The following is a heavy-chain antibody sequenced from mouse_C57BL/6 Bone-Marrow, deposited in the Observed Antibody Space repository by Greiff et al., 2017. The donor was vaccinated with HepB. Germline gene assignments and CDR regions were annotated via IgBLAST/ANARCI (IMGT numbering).Heavy chain of an antibody. V-gene: IGHV1-81*01. CDR1: GYTFTSYG. D-gene: IGHD1-1*01. CDR3: ARPNYYGSSPDY. Sequence: VQLQQSGAELARPGASVKLSCKASGYTFTSYGLSWVKQRTGQGLEWIGEIYPRSGNTYYNEKFKGKATLTADKSSSTAYMELRSLTSEDSAVYFCARPNYYGSSPDYWGQGTTLTVSS. J-gene: IGHJ2*01. CDR2: IYPRSGNT.